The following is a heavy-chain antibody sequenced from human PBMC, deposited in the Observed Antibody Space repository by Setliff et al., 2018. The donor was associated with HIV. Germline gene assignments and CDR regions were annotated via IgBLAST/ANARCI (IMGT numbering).Heavy chain of an antibody. CDR1: GGSFSGYY. CDR2: INHSGST. J-gene: IGHJ4*02. Sequence: ASETLSLTCAVYGGSFSGYYWSWIRKPPGKGLEWIGEINHSGSTHYNPSLKSRVTISGQTSNNQFSLQLTSVTAADTAVYYCARHRDGGTYPLDYWGQGTLVTVSS. CDR3: ARHRDGGTYPLDY. V-gene: IGHV4-34*01. D-gene: IGHD1-26*01.